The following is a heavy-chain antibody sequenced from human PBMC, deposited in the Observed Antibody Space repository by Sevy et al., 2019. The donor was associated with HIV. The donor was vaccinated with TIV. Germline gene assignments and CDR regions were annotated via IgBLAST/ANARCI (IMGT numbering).Heavy chain of an antibody. Sequence: ASVKVSCESSGYTFTNYGISWVRQAPGQGLEWMGRVSAYNGNTNYAQKLQGRVTMTTDTSTSTAYMELRSLRSDDTAVYYCARDSIPMVQGVIITPYYYGMDVWGQWTTVTVSS. D-gene: IGHD3-10*01. V-gene: IGHV1-18*01. J-gene: IGHJ6*02. CDR1: GYTFTNYG. CDR3: ARDSIPMVQGVIITPYYYGMDV. CDR2: VSAYNGNT.